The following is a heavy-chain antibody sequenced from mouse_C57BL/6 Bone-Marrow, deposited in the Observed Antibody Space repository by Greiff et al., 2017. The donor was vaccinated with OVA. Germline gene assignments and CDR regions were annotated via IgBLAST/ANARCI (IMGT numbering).Heavy chain of an antibody. CDR1: GYTFTSYW. Sequence: QVQLQQPGAELVMPGASVKLSCKASGYTFTSYWMHWVKQRPGQGLEWIGEIDPSDSYTNYNQKFKGKSTLTVDKSSSTAYMQLSSLTSEDSAVYYCARDYDGYRDYWGQGTTLTVSS. D-gene: IGHD2-3*01. V-gene: IGHV1-69*01. J-gene: IGHJ2*01. CDR2: IDPSDSYT. CDR3: ARDYDGYRDY.